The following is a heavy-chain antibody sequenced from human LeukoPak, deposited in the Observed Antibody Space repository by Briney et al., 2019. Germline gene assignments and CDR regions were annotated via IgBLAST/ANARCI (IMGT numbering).Heavy chain of an antibody. D-gene: IGHD3-10*01. CDR3: AREYGSGSYTGIDY. Sequence: GASVKVSCKASGYTFINYGITWVRQAPGQGLEWMGWISAYNSAYNGNNPYAQKLQGRVTMTTDISTNTGYMELRSLRSDDTAVYYCAREYGSGSYTGIDYWGQGTLVTVSS. CDR2: ISAYNSAYNGNN. J-gene: IGHJ4*02. V-gene: IGHV1-18*01. CDR1: GYTFINYG.